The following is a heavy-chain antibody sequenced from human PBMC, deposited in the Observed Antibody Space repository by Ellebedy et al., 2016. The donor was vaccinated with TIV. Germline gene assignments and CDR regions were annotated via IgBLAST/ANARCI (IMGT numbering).Heavy chain of an antibody. J-gene: IGHJ4*02. D-gene: IGHD1-26*01. V-gene: IGHV3-23*01. CDR1: GFMFNTYA. CDR2: ISGSGGTT. Sequence: GESLKISCAASGFMFNTYAMSWVRQAPGRGLEWVSTISGSGGTTYYVDSMKGRFTISRDNSKNTLYLQMNSLRAEDTAVYYCVRDLHWSYFDWGQGTLVTVSS. CDR3: VRDLHWSYFD.